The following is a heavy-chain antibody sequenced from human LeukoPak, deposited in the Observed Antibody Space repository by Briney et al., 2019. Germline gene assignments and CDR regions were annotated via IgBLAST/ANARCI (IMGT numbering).Heavy chain of an antibody. J-gene: IGHJ3*02. V-gene: IGHV3-30*14. D-gene: IGHD2-21*02. CDR3: ASRSIVVVTLDAFDI. CDR1: GFTFSSYA. Sequence: GRSLRLSCAASGFTFSSYAMHWVRQAPGKGLEWVAVISYDGSNKYYADSVKGRFTISRDNSKNTLYLQMNSLRAEDTAVYYCASRSIVVVTLDAFDIWGQGTMVTVSS. CDR2: ISYDGSNK.